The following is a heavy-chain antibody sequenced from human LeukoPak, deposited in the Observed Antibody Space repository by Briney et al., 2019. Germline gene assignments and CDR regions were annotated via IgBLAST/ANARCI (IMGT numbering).Heavy chain of an antibody. V-gene: IGHV4-34*01. CDR2: INHSGST. CDR3: ARFTRXYYDFWSGYWNXXFDY. CDR1: GGSFSGYY. D-gene: IGHD3-3*01. Sequence: SETLSLTCAVYGGSFSGYYWSWIRQPPGKGLEWIGEINHSGSTNYNPSLKSRVTISVDTSKNQFSLKLSSVTAADTAVYYCARFTRXYYDFWSGYWNXXFDYWGQGXXVTXSS. J-gene: IGHJ4*02.